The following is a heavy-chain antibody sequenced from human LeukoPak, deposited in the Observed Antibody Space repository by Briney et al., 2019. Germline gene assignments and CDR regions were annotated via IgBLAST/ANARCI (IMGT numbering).Heavy chain of an antibody. CDR2: TRNKANSYTT. Sequence: PGGSLRLSCAASGFTFSDHYMDWVRPAPGKGLEWVGRTRNKANSYTTEYAASVKGRFTISRDDSKNSLYLQMNSLKTEDTAVYYCARDRLRTDWYFDLWGRGTLVTVSS. CDR1: GFTFSDHY. D-gene: IGHD4-17*01. CDR3: ARDRLRTDWYFDL. V-gene: IGHV3-72*01. J-gene: IGHJ2*01.